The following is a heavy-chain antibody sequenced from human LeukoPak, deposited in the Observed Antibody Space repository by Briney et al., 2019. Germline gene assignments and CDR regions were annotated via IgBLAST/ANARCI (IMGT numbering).Heavy chain of an antibody. CDR2: INHSGST. V-gene: IGHV4-34*01. J-gene: IGHJ4*02. D-gene: IGHD6-13*01. CDR3: ARGIAAVPIDY. Sequence: SETLSLTCAVYGGSFSGYYWSWIRQPPGKGQEWIGEINHSGSTNYNPSLKSRVTISVDTSKNQFSLKLSSVTAADTAVYYCARGIAAVPIDYWGQGTLVTVSS. CDR1: GGSFSGYY.